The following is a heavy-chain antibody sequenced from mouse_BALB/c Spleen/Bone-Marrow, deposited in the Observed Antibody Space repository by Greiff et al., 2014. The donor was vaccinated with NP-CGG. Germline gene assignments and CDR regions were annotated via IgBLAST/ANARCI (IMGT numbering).Heavy chain of an antibody. V-gene: IGHV1-18*01. D-gene: IGHD2-4*01. CDR2: INPYNGGT. J-gene: IGHJ2*01. Sequence: EVQGVESGPELVKPGASMKISCKASGYSSTGYTMNWVKQSHGKNLEWIGLINPYNGGTRYNQKFKGKATLTVDKSSSTAYMELLSLTSEDSAVYYCARGPPLYYDYGFDYWGQGTTLTVSS. CDR3: ARGPPLYYDYGFDY. CDR1: GYSSTGYT.